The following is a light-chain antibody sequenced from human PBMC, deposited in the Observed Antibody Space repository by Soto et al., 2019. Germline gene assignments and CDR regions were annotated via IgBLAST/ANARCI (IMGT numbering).Light chain of an antibody. CDR1: SANIGAGYD. CDR3: QSYYSSLSGYV. CDR2: GNS. Sequence: QSVLTQPPSVSGAPGQRVTISCTGSSANIGAGYDVHWYQQLPGTAPKLLIYGNSNRPSGVPDRCSGSKSGTSASLATTGLQAEDDADYYCQSYYSSLSGYVFGTGTKLTVL. V-gene: IGLV1-40*01. J-gene: IGLJ1*01.